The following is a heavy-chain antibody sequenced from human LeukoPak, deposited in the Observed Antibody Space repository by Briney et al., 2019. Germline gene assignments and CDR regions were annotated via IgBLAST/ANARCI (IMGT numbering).Heavy chain of an antibody. Sequence: GGSLRLSCAAAGFTFSKFAMHWVRQAPGKGLEWVAVVSYDGSYKYYADSVKGRFTISRDNSKNTLYLQMNSLRAEDTAVYFCATDTPLGYYYYMDVWGKGTTVTVSS. CDR3: ATDTPLGYYYYMDV. CDR1: GFTFSKFA. D-gene: IGHD7-27*01. J-gene: IGHJ6*03. CDR2: VSYDGSYK. V-gene: IGHV3-30*04.